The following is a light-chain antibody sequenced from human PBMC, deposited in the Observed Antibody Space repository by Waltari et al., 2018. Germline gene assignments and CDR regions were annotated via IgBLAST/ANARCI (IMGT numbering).Light chain of an antibody. V-gene: IGKV1-5*03. CDR3: QHHKTSSRT. CDR1: QNVSPW. Sequence: DIQMTQSPSTLSASVGARVTITCRASQNVSPWLAWYQHKPGKAPKLLIYKASSLESGVPSRFSGSGSGTEFTLTISCLQPDDFATYYCQHHKTSSRTFGQGTKVEFK. J-gene: IGKJ1*01. CDR2: KAS.